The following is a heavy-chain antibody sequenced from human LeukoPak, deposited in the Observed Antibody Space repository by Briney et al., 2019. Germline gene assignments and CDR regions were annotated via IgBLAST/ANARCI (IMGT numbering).Heavy chain of an antibody. CDR1: GFTFSSYW. D-gene: IGHD6-19*01. J-gene: IGHJ4*02. CDR3: AAPGIAVAGPPYYFEY. Sequence: GGSLRLSCAASGFTFSSYWMTWVRQAPGKGLEWVANIREDGSEKYYVDSVKGRFTISRDNAKNSLYLQMNSLRVEDTAVYYCAAPGIAVAGPPYYFEYWGQGTLVTDSS. CDR2: IREDGSEK. V-gene: IGHV3-7*01.